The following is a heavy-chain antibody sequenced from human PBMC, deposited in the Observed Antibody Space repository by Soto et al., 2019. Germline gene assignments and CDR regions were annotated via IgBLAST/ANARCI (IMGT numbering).Heavy chain of an antibody. J-gene: IGHJ6*02. D-gene: IGHD6-19*01. CDR2: ISAYNGNT. Sequence: GASVKVSCKASGYTFTSYGISWVRQAPGQGLEWMGWISAYNGNTNYAQKLQGRVTMTTDTSTSTAYMELMSLRSDDTAVYYCARVGNIAVAGTSPYYYYYGMDVWGQGTTVTVSS. CDR1: GYTFTSYG. V-gene: IGHV1-18*04. CDR3: ARVGNIAVAGTSPYYYYYGMDV.